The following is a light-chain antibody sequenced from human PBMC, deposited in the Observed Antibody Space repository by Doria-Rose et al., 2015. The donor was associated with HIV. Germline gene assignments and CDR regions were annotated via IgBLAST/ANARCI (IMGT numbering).Light chain of an antibody. Sequence: DLRMTQSPSSLSASVGDRLTITCQASQDISNYLNWYQQKPGKAPKLLIYDASNLERGAPSRFSGSGSGTDFTFTISSLQPEDIATYYCQQYDDLPYTFGQGTKLKIK. CDR1: QDISNY. CDR2: DAS. V-gene: IGKV1-33*01. CDR3: QQYDDLPYT. J-gene: IGKJ2*01.